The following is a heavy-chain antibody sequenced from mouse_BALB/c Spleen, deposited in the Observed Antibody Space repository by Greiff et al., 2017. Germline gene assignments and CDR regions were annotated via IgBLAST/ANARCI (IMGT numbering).Heavy chain of an antibody. CDR3: ARSGYYPDWFAY. D-gene: IGHD2-3*01. CDR2: ISYDGSN. CDR1: GYSITSGYY. V-gene: IGHV3-6*02. Sequence: EVQVVESGPGLVKPSQSLSLTCSVTGYSITSGYYWNWIRQFPGNKLEWMGYISYDGSNNYNPSLKNRISITRDTSKNQFFLKLNSVTTEDTATYYCARSGYYPDWFAYWGQGTLVTVSA. J-gene: IGHJ3*01.